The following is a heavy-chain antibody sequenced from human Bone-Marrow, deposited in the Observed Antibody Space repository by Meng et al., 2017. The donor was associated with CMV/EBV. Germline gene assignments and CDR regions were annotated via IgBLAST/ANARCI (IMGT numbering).Heavy chain of an antibody. V-gene: IGHV1-2*02. CDR1: GYTFIGYY. Sequence: ASVKVSCKASGYTFIGYYIHWVRQAPGQGLEWMGWINPNSGGTNYAQKFQGRVTMTRDTSISTIYMELSRLRSDDTAVYYCARDRTDYYDTTFYYPNLFDPWGQGTLVTVSS. J-gene: IGHJ5*02. D-gene: IGHD3-22*01. CDR2: INPNSGGT. CDR3: ARDRTDYYDTTFYYPNLFDP.